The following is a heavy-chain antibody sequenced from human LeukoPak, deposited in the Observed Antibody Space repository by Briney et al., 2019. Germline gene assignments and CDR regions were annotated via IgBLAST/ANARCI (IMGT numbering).Heavy chain of an antibody. CDR3: AREEVGATFSFDY. CDR2: ISYDGSNK. J-gene: IGHJ4*02. V-gene: IGHV3-30-3*01. D-gene: IGHD1-26*01. Sequence: GRSLRLSCAASGFTFSSYAMHWVRQAPGKGLEWVAVISYDGSNKYYADSVKGRFTISRDNSKNTLYLQMNSLRAEDTAVYYCAREEVGATFSFDYWGQGTLVTVSS. CDR1: GFTFSSYA.